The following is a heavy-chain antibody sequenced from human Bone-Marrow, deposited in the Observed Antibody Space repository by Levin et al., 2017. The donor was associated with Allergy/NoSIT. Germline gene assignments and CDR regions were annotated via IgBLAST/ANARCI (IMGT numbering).Heavy chain of an antibody. D-gene: IGHD2-15*01. J-gene: IGHJ5*02. CDR2: IYYSGST. Sequence: SETLSLTCTVSGGSISSYYWSWIRQPPGKGLEWIGYIYYSGSTNYNPSLKSRVTISVDTSKNQFSLKLSSVTAADTAVYYCARVHCGGSCYSGWFDPWGQGTLVTVSS. V-gene: IGHV4-59*01. CDR1: GGSISSYY. CDR3: ARVHCGGSCYSGWFDP.